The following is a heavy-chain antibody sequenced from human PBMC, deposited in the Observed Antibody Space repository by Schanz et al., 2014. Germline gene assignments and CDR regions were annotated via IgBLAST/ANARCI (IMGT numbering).Heavy chain of an antibody. CDR2: ISAYSGNT. D-gene: IGHD6-19*01. Sequence: QVKLVQSGAEVKKPGASVKVSCKASGYTLTGFGVSWVRQAPGQGREWMGWISAYSGNTNYAQKFQDRVTVTTDTSTSTAYMELGSLRSDDTAVYYCARNTHSTGWYFDNWGQGTLVTVSS. CDR1: GYTLTGFG. V-gene: IGHV1-18*01. CDR3: ARNTHSTGWYFDN. J-gene: IGHJ4*02.